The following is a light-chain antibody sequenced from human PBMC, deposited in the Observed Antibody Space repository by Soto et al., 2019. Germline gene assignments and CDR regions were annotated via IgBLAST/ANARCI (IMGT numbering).Light chain of an antibody. CDR3: AAWDDSLNGYV. J-gene: IGLJ1*01. V-gene: IGLV1-36*01. Sequence: VLTQPPSVSEAPRQRVTISCSGSSSNIGNNAVNWYQQLPGKAPKLLIYYDDLLPSGVSDRFSGSKSGTSASLAISGLQSEDEADYYCAAWDDSLNGYVFGTGTKSPS. CDR1: SSNIGNNA. CDR2: YDD.